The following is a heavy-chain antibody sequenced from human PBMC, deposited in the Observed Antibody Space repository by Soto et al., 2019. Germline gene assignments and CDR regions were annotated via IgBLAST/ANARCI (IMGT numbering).Heavy chain of an antibody. J-gene: IGHJ6*02. CDR2: ISNDATSI. D-gene: IGHD3-3*01. V-gene: IGHV3-74*01. CDR1: GFMFSSFW. CDR3: ARDEPNYDFWRRGLDV. Sequence: EVQLVESGGGLVQPGGSLRLSCTASGFMFSSFWMHWVRQAPGKGLAWVARISNDATSINYAGTVEGRFTISRDDDKNMLYLQMNSLRAEDTAAYYCARDEPNYDFWRRGLDVWGQGTTVTVSS.